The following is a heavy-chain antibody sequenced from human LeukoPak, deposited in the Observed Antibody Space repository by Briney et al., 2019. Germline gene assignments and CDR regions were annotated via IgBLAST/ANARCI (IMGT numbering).Heavy chain of an antibody. CDR2: IGYEGVHK. D-gene: IGHD4-23*01. CDR1: GFTFNNFG. J-gene: IGHJ4*02. Sequence: GGSLRLSCAASGFTFNNFGMHWVRQAPGKGLEWVSFIGYEGVHKYYADSVKGRFTFSKDNSKATLYLQMNSLRPEDTAVYYCAKDLHGGYSSDYWGQGTLVTVFS. CDR3: AKDLHGGYSSDY. V-gene: IGHV3-30*02.